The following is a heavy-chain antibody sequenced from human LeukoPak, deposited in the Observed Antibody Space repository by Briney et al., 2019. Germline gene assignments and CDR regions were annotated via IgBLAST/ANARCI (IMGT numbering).Heavy chain of an antibody. J-gene: IGHJ5*02. CDR2: INHNGNVN. V-gene: IGHV3-7*01. CDR3: AKSDWFDP. Sequence: EGSLRLSCAASGFTFSSYWMNWARQAPGKGLEWVASINHNGNVNYYVDSVKGRFTISRDNAMNTPYLQMNSLRAEDTAVYYCAKSDWFDPWGQGTLVTVSS. CDR1: GFTFSSYW.